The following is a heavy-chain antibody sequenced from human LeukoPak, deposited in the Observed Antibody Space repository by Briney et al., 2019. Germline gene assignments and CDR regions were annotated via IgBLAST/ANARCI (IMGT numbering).Heavy chain of an antibody. D-gene: IGHD3-10*01. J-gene: IGHJ6*02. CDR2: FYYSESP. CDR3: ARRYSYGSGMYGLDV. Sequence: SETLSLTCTVFGGSINNRKYYWGWIRQPPGKGLEWIGSFYYSESPYYNPSLKSRVTISADTSKNQLSLELYSVTAADTAEYYCARRYSYGSGMYGLDVWGQGTTVTVSS. CDR1: GGSINNRKYY. V-gene: IGHV4-39*01.